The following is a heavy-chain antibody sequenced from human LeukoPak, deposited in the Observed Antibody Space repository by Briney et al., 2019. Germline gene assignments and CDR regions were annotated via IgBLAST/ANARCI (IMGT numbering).Heavy chain of an antibody. Sequence: PGGSLRLSCVASGLTLNSYGMHWVRQAPGKSLELVAAISNDGSNKYYADSVNGRFTVSRDNPKNTVYLQMNSLRAEDTAVYYCTKDRYCDSTSCPTDYWGQGTLVIVSS. J-gene: IGHJ4*02. CDR2: ISNDGSNK. CDR3: TKDRYCDSTSCPTDY. V-gene: IGHV3-30*18. CDR1: GLTLNSYG. D-gene: IGHD6-13*01.